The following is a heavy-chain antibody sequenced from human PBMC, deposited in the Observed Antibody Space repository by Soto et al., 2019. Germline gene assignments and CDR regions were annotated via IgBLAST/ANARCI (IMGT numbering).Heavy chain of an antibody. J-gene: IGHJ2*01. CDR1: GGSISSSSYY. CDR3: ARLKQLVVGWYFDL. CDR2: IYYSGST. Sequence: QLQLQESGPGLVKPSETLSLTCTASGGSISSSSYYLGWIRQPPGKGLEWIGSIYYSGSTYYNPSLKSRVTISVDTSTNQFALKLSSVTAADTAVYYCARLKQLVVGWYFDLWGRGTLVTVSS. V-gene: IGHV4-39*01. D-gene: IGHD6-6*01.